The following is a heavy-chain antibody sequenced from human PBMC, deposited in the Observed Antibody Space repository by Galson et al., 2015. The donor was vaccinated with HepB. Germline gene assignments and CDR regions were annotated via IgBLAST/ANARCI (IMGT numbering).Heavy chain of an antibody. Sequence: SVKVSCKASGYTFTSYAMHWVRQAPGQRLEWMGWINAGNGNTKYSQKFQGRVTITRDTSASTAYMELSSLRSEDTAVYYCARVNDDYVWGSYLGEGYGMDVWGQGTTVTVSS. CDR1: GYTFTSYA. D-gene: IGHD3-16*02. J-gene: IGHJ6*02. CDR2: INAGNGNT. V-gene: IGHV1-3*01. CDR3: ARVNDDYVWGSYLGEGYGMDV.